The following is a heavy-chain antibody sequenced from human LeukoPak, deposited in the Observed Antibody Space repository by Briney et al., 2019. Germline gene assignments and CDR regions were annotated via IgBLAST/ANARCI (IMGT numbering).Heavy chain of an antibody. J-gene: IGHJ6*02. V-gene: IGHV3-21*01. CDR3: ARGSSWYQDSYYYYGMDF. CDR2: ISSSSSYI. D-gene: IGHD6-13*01. Sequence: GGSLRLSCAASGFTFSSYSMNWVRQAPGKGLEWVSSISSSSSYIYYADSVKGRFTISRDNAKNSLYLQMNSLRAEDTAVYYCARGSSWYQDSYYYYGMDFWGQGTTVTVSS. CDR1: GFTFSSYS.